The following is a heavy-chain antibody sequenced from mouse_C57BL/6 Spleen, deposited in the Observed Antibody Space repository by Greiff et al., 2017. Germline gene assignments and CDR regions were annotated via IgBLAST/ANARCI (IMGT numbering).Heavy chain of an antibody. CDR2: ISSGSSTI. V-gene: IGHV5-17*01. J-gene: IGHJ4*01. CDR1: GFTFSDYG. CDR3: AKEGYYAMDY. Sequence: EVLLVESGGGLVKPGGSLKLSCAASGFTFSDYGMHWVRQAPEKGLEWVAYISSGSSTIYYADTVKGRFTITRDNAQNTLFLQMTSLRSEDTAMYYCAKEGYYAMDYWGQGTSVTVSS.